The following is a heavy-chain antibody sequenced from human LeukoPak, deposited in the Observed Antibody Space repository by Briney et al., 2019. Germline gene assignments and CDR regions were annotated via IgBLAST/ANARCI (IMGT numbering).Heavy chain of an antibody. J-gene: IGHJ5*02. CDR3: ARGRSIAAAATGNWFDP. CDR2: INHRGST. Sequence: SETLSLTCAVYGGSFSGYYWSWIRQPPGKGLEWIGEINHRGSTNYNPSLKSRVTISVDTSKNQFSLKLSSVTAADTAVYYCARGRSIAAAATGNWFDPWGQGTLVTVSS. D-gene: IGHD6-13*01. V-gene: IGHV4-34*01. CDR1: GGSFSGYY.